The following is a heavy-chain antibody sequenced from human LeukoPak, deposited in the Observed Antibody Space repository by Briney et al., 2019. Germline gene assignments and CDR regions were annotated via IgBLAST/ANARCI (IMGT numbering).Heavy chain of an antibody. Sequence: SETLSLTCTVSGGSISSSSYYWGWIRQPPGKGLEWIGSIYYSGSTYYNLSLKSRVTISVDTSKNQFSLKLSSVTAADTAVYYCARDRGPYSGYDSYYFDYWGQGTLVTVSS. V-gene: IGHV4-39*07. CDR2: IYYSGST. D-gene: IGHD5-12*01. J-gene: IGHJ4*02. CDR3: ARDRGPYSGYDSYYFDY. CDR1: GGSISSSSYY.